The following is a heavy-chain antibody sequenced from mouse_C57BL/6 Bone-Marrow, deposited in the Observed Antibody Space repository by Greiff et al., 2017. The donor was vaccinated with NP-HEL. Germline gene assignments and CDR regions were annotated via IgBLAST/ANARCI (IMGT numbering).Heavy chain of an antibody. J-gene: IGHJ1*03. CDR3: ARRWDYDGYPYWYFDV. D-gene: IGHD2-3*01. CDR2: ILPGSGST. CDR1: GYTFTGYW. V-gene: IGHV1-9*01. Sequence: VQLQQSGAELMKPGASVKLSCKATGYTFTGYWIEWVKQRPGHGLEWIGEILPGSGSTNYNEKFKGKATFTADTSSNTAYMQLSSLTTEDSAIYYCARRWDYDGYPYWYFDVWGTGTTVTVSS.